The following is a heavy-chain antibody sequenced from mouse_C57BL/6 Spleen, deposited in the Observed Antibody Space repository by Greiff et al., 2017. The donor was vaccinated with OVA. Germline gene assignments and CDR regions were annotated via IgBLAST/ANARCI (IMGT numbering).Heavy chain of an antibody. CDR2: ISNLAYSI. CDR1: GFTFSDYG. J-gene: IGHJ1*03. V-gene: IGHV5-15*01. Sequence: EVQGVESGGGLVQPGGSLKLSCAASGFTFSDYGMAWVRQAPRKGPEWVAFISNLAYSIYYADTVTGRFTISRENAKNTLYLEMSSLRSEDTAMYYCARQSPITTVVATYWYFDVWGTGTTVTVSS. D-gene: IGHD1-1*01. CDR3: ARQSPITTVVATYWYFDV.